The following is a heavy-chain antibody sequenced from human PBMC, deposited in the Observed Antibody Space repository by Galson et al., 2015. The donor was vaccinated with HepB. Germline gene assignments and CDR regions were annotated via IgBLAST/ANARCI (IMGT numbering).Heavy chain of an antibody. CDR1: GGSISSYY. CDR2: MYTSGSS. D-gene: IGHD6-19*01. CDR3: ARAKGAGTNSRYFDS. Sequence: ETLSLTCTVSGGSISSYYWDWIRQPAGKGLEWIGHMYTSGSSNYNPSLKSRVTMSVDTSKNHFFLKLSSVTAADTAVYYCARAKGAGTNSRYFDSWGQGTLVTVSS. V-gene: IGHV4-4*07. J-gene: IGHJ4*02.